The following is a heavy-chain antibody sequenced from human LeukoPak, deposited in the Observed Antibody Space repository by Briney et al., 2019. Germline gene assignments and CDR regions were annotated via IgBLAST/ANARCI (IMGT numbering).Heavy chain of an antibody. J-gene: IGHJ4*02. D-gene: IGHD4-17*01. CDR2: IYYSGST. CDR3: ARRDYGDYLDY. V-gene: IGHV4-59*08. Sequence: SETLSLTCTVSGGSISSYYWSWIRQPPGKGLEWIGYIYYSGSTNYNPSLKSRVTISVDTSKNQFSLKLSSVTAADTAVYYCARRDYGDYLDYWGQGALVTVSS. CDR1: GGSISSYY.